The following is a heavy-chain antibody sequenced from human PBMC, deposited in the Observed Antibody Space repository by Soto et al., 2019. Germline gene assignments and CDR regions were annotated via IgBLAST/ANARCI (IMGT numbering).Heavy chain of an antibody. CDR1: GGSFSTYG. V-gene: IGHV1-69*13. Sequence: SVKVSCKASGGSFSTYGISWVRQAPGQGLEWMGGFIPVFTTAKYAQKFQGRVSITADESTGTAYMELSSLRSEDTAVYYCARDGLPYYYGSGSTSLWYWFDPWGQGTLVTVSS. J-gene: IGHJ5*02. CDR2: FIPVFTTA. CDR3: ARDGLPYYYGSGSTSLWYWFDP. D-gene: IGHD3-10*01.